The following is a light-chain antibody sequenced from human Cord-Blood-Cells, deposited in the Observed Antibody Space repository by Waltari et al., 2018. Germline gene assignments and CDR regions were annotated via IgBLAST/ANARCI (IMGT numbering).Light chain of an antibody. J-gene: IGKJ3*01. Sequence: DVQMTHSPSSLSASVGDRVTITCLASQSISSYLNWYQQKPGKAPKLLIYAASSLQSGVPSRFSGSGSGTDFTLTISSLQPEDFATYYCQQSYSTLFTFGPGTKVDIK. CDR2: AAS. CDR3: QQSYSTLFT. CDR1: QSISSY. V-gene: IGKV1-39*01.